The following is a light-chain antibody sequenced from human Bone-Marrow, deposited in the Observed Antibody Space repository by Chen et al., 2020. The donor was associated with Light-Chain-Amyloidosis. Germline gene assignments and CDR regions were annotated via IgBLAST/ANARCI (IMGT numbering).Light chain of an antibody. CDR1: SGSIATNY. Sequence: NFMLTQPHSVSESPGKTVIISCTRSSGSIATNYVQWYQQRPGSSPTTVIYEDDQRPSGVPDRLSGSIDRSSNSASLTISGLKTEDEADYYCQTYQGSSQGVFGGGTKLTVL. CDR2: EDD. J-gene: IGLJ3*02. CDR3: QTYQGSSQGV. V-gene: IGLV6-57*01.